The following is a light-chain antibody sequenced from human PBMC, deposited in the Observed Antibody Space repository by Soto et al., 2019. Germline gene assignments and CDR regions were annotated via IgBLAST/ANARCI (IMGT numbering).Light chain of an antibody. CDR3: CSYAGNSLWV. CDR1: SCDVGGSNF. V-gene: IGLV2-11*01. J-gene: IGLJ3*02. CDR2: DVS. Sequence: QSVLTQPRSVSGSPGQSVTISCTGTSCDVGGSNFVSWYQQHPGKAPKLVIYDVSKRPSGVPDRFSGSKSGNTASLTISGLQAEDEADYYCCSYAGNSLWVFGGGTKLTVL.